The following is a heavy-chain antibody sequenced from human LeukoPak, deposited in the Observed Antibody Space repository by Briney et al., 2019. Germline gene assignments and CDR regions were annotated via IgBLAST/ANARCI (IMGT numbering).Heavy chain of an antibody. CDR2: INGDGSST. D-gene: IGHD3-22*01. V-gene: IGHV3-74*01. J-gene: IGHJ4*02. CDR3: ARAENYYDSSGERPPPDY. Sequence: GGSVRLSCAASGFTFSSYWMHWVRQAPGKGLVWVSRINGDGSSTSYADSVKSRFTISRDNAKNTLYLQMNSLRAEDTAVYYCARAENYYDSSGERPPPDYWGQGTLVTVSS. CDR1: GFTFSSYW.